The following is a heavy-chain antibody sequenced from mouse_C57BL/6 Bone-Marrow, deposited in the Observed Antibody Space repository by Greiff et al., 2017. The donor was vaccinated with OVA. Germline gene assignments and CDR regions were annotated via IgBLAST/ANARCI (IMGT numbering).Heavy chain of an antibody. J-gene: IGHJ1*03. Sequence: VQLQQSGAELVRPGASVKLSCTASGFNIKDDYMHWVKQRPEQGLEWIGWIDPENGDTEYASKFQGKATITADTSSHTAYLQLSSLTSEDTAVYYCTRTVFDVWGTGTTVTVSS. V-gene: IGHV14-4*01. CDR1: GFNIKDDY. D-gene: IGHD1-1*01. CDR2: IDPENGDT. CDR3: TRTVFDV.